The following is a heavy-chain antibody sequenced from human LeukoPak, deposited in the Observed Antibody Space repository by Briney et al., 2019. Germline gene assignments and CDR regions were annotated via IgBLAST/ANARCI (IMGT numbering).Heavy chain of an antibody. CDR2: INPNRGGT. CDR3: AKGAGYADFYYYYMDV. CDR1: GYTFTSYY. D-gene: IGHD3-16*01. Sequence: ASVKVSCKASGYTFTSYYMHWVRQAPGQGLEWMGWINPNRGGTNYAQKFQARVTMTRDTSISIAYMELNRLRSDDTAIYYCAKGAGYADFYYYYMDVWGKGTTVTVSS. V-gene: IGHV1-2*02. J-gene: IGHJ6*03.